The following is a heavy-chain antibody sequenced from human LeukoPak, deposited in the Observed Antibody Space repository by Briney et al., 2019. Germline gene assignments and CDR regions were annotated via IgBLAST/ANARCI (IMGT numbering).Heavy chain of an antibody. V-gene: IGHV3-30*02. CDR1: GFTFRNYG. D-gene: IGHD2-8*02. CDR2: IWGDGNNR. Sequence: GGSLRLSCAASGFTFRNYGMHWVRQATGKGLEWVSFIWGDGNNRFYADSVKGRFTISRDNSKNMLYLQMDTLRAEDTALYYCAKDPGASVSGFHMDVWGKGTTVIVSS. J-gene: IGHJ6*03. CDR3: AKDPGASVSGFHMDV.